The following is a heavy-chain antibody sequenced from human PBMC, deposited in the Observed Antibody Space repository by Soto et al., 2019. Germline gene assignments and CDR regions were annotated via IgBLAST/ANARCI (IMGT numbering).Heavy chain of an antibody. Sequence: PSETLSLTCTVSGGSISSGGYYWIWVRHAPGKGLEWVALISYDGSNKYYADSVKGRFTISRDSSKNTLYLQMNSLRAADTAVYYCGRCTSTSCHLGSDYWGQGTLVTVSS. CDR3: GRCTSTSCHLGSDY. V-gene: IGHV3-30-3*01. CDR2: ISYDGSNK. CDR1: GGSISSGG. J-gene: IGHJ4*02. D-gene: IGHD2-2*01.